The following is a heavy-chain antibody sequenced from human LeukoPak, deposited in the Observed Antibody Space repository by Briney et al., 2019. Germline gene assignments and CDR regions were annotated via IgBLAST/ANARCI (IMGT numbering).Heavy chain of an antibody. CDR1: RFTFSNYN. J-gene: IGHJ3*02. V-gene: IGHV3-48*04. Sequence: QTGGSLRLSCAASRFTFSNYNMNWVRQAPGKGLEWVSYISSTTSTIYYADSVKGRFTISRDNAKNSLYLQMNSLRAEDTAVYYCASGRSDYYLDAFDIWGQGTTVTVSS. D-gene: IGHD3-22*01. CDR3: ASGRSDYYLDAFDI. CDR2: ISSTTSTI.